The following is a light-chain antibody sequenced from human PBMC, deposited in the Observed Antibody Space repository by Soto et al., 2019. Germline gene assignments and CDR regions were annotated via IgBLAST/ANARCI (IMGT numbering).Light chain of an antibody. CDR3: QSYDSSLSGSV. J-gene: IGLJ2*01. CDR1: SSNIGAGYV. Sequence: QSVLTQPPSVSGAPGQRVTISCTGSSSNIGAGYVVHWYQQLPGTAPKLLIYGNSNRPSGVPDRFSGSKSGTSASLAITGLHAEHEADYYCQSYDSSLSGSVFGGGTKLTVL. V-gene: IGLV1-40*01. CDR2: GNS.